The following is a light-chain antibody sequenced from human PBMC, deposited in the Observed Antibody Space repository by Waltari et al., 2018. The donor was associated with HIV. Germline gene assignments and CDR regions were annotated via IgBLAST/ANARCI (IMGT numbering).Light chain of an antibody. Sequence: DLVMTQSPLSVPVTPGEPASLSCRSRQSLLHSNGYNYLDWYLQKPGQSPQLLIYLGSNRASGVPDRFSGSGSGTDFTLKISRVEAEDVGVYYCMQALQAPRTFGGGTKVEIK. CDR1: QSLLHSNGYNY. CDR3: MQALQAPRT. CDR2: LGS. V-gene: IGKV2-28*01. J-gene: IGKJ4*01.